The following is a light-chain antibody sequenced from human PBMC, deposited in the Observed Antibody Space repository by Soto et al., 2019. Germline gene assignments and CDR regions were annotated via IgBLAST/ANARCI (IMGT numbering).Light chain of an antibody. Sequence: QSVLTQPPSVSGAPGQRVTISCTGGSSNIGAGYDVQWYQQLPGTAPRLLIYNNNQRPSGVPDRFSGSKSGTSASLAITGLRSDDEADYYCATWDDDLYTPIIGGGTKLTVL. CDR1: SSNIGAGYD. J-gene: IGLJ2*01. CDR2: NNN. V-gene: IGLV1-40*01. CDR3: ATWDDDLYTPI.